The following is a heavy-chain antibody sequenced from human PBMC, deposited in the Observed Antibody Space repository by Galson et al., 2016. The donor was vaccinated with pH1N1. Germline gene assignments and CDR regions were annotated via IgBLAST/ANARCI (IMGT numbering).Heavy chain of an antibody. Sequence: SVKVSCKASGYTFTDYDINWVRQGTGQGLEWMGWMNPNNDNTGYAQKFQGRVTMTRNTSISTAYMELSSLRSEDTAVYYCARGGYCSGGSCYDVFDYCGPATVVSVS. V-gene: IGHV1-8*01. J-gene: IGHJ4*02. D-gene: IGHD2-15*01. CDR2: MNPNNDNT. CDR1: GYTFTDYD. CDR3: ARGGYCSGGSCYDVFDY.